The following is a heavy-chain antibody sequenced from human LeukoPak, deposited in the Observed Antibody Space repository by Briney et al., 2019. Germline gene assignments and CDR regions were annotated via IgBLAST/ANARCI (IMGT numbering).Heavy chain of an antibody. CDR3: ARDRGERDSTWSLPAHGFDI. CDR1: GGTFSSYA. J-gene: IGHJ3*02. D-gene: IGHD6-13*01. Sequence: VKVSCKASGGTFSSYAINWVRQAPGQGLEWMGRIFPIFRTANYAQKFQGRVTVTTDESTSTAYMELSSLRPEDTAMYYCARDRGERDSTWSLPAHGFDIWGQGKMVTVSS. CDR2: IFPIFRTA. V-gene: IGHV1-69*05.